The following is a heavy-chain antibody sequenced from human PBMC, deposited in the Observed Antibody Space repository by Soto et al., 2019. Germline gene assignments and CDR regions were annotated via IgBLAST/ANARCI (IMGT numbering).Heavy chain of an antibody. V-gene: IGHV4-38-2*01. CDR3: ASPGYHGMDV. CDR1: GFSISSGYY. CDR2: VFHSGST. J-gene: IGHJ6*02. Sequence: SETLSLTCAVSGFSISSGYYWGWIRQPPGKGLEWIGNVFHSGSTNYNPPLKSRVTISVDTSKNQFSLNLRSVTAADTAVYYCASPGYHGMDVWGQGTTVTVSS.